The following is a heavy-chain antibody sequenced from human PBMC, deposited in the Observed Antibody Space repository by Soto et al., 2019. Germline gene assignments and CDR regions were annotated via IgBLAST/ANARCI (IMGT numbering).Heavy chain of an antibody. CDR2: IYSSGCT. V-gene: IGHV4-59*08. J-gene: IGHJ6*02. D-gene: IGHD5-18*01. Sequence: QVQLQASGPGLVKPSETLSLTCTVSCGSISSYNWSWIRQPPGKGLACIGYIYSSGCTNYNPSIMLRFTISVDTSKNQFSLKLSSVTAADTAVYYCARHGIGTAINCYYYGMDVWCQGTTVTVSS. CDR3: ARHGIGTAINCYYYGMDV. CDR1: CGSISSYN.